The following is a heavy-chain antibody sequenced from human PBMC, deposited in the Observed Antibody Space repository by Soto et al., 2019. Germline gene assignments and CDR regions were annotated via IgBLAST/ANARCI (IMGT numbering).Heavy chain of an antibody. D-gene: IGHD3-3*01. V-gene: IGHV1-46*01. CDR2: INPSGGST. J-gene: IGHJ6*02. Sequence: QVQLVQSGAEVKKPGASVKVSCKASGYTFTSYYMHWVRQAPGQGLEWMGIINPSGGSTSYAQKFQGRVTMTRDTSTSRVYMELSSLRSEDTAVYYCARNRDPLWDPANYDWRYGMDVWGQGTTVTVSS. CDR1: GYTFTSYY. CDR3: ARNRDPLWDPANYDWRYGMDV.